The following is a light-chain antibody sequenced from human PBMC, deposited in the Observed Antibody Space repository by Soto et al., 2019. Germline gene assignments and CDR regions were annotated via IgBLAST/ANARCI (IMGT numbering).Light chain of an antibody. CDR1: QDIVSN. CDR2: GAS. CDR3: QQYNNWPPRLT. Sequence: IVMTHSPVTLSVSPVERATLSFRSSQDIVSNVAWYQQRPGQAPRLLIYGASTRATDIPARFSGSGSGTEFTLTISGLQSADSAVYYCQQYNNWPPRLTFGGGTKVDIK. V-gene: IGKV3-15*01. J-gene: IGKJ4*01.